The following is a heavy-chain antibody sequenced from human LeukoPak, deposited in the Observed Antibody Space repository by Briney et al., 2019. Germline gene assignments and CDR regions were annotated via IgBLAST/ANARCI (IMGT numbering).Heavy chain of an antibody. D-gene: IGHD4-17*01. CDR1: GGSMNNYY. Sequence: PSETLSLTCTVSGGSMNNYYWSWIRQAPGKGLEWIGYISDSGSTNYNPSLRSRVTISVDTSKNQFSLKLSSVTAADTALYDCARYDYGDCWFDPWGQGTLVTVSS. CDR2: ISDSGST. J-gene: IGHJ5*02. CDR3: ARYDYGDCWFDP. V-gene: IGHV4-59*01.